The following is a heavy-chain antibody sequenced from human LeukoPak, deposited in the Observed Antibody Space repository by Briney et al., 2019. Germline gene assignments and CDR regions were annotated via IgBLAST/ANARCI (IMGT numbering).Heavy chain of an antibody. CDR3: ARGEYYYDGGY. J-gene: IGHJ4*02. D-gene: IGHD3-22*01. CDR1: GFTFSSYW. CDR2: IKQDGSEK. V-gene: IGHV3-7*04. Sequence: GGSLRLSCVVSGFTFSSYWMSWVSQAPGKGREWVASIKQDGSEKYCVDSVKGRFTISRDNAKNSLYLQMESLRAEDTAVYYCARGEYYYDGGYWGQGTLVTVSS.